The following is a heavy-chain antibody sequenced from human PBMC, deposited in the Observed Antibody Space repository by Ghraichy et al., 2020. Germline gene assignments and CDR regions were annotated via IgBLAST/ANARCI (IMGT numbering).Heavy chain of an antibody. CDR3: AREGYCSSTSCQTNYYYYYMDV. D-gene: IGHD2-2*01. CDR1: GFTFSSYS. J-gene: IGHJ6*03. Sequence: GGSLRLSCAASGFTFSSYSMNWVRQAPGKGLEWVSYISSSSSTIYYADSVKGRFTISRDNAKNSLYLQMNSLRDEDTAVYYCAREGYCSSTSCQTNYYYYYMDVWGKGTTVTVSS. CDR2: ISSSSSTI. V-gene: IGHV3-48*02.